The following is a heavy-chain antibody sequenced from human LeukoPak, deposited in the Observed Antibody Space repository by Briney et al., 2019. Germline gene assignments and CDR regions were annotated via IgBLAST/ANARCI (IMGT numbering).Heavy chain of an antibody. J-gene: IGHJ4*02. Sequence: GGSLRLSCAASGFTFSSYAMSWVRQAPGKGLEWVSAISGSGGSTYYADSVKGRFTISRDNSKNTLYLQMNSLRAEDTAVYYCAKGRYSSIRVGYFYFDYWGQGTLVAVSS. CDR3: AKGRYSSIRVGYFYFDY. CDR2: ISGSGGST. D-gene: IGHD6-13*01. CDR1: GFTFSSYA. V-gene: IGHV3-23*01.